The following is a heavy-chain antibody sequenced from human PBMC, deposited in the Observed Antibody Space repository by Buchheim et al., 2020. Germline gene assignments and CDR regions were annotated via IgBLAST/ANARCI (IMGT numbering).Heavy chain of an antibody. CDR1: GYTFTAYY. CDR2: INPNSGGT. J-gene: IGHJ6*02. D-gene: IGHD1-1*01. CDR3: ARWLERYYGMDV. V-gene: IGHV1-2*02. Sequence: QVQLVQSGAEVKKPGASVKVSCKASGYTFTAYYIYWVRQAPGQGLEWMGWINPNSGGTNYAQKFQGRVTMTRDTSIRAAYMELSGLRSDDAAVYYCARWLERYYGMDVWGQGTT.